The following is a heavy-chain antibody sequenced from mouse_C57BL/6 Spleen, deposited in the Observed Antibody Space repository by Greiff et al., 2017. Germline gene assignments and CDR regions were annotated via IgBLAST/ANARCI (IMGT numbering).Heavy chain of an antibody. D-gene: IGHD1-1*01. CDR3: ARGRATVVAKGYAMDY. V-gene: IGHV1-55*01. Sequence: QVQLQQPGAELVKPGASVKLSCKASGYTFTSYWITWVKQRPGQGLEWIGDIYPGSGSTNYNEKFKSKATLTVDTSSSTAYMQRSSLTSEDSAVDYCARGRATVVAKGYAMDYWGQGTSVTVSS. J-gene: IGHJ4*01. CDR2: IYPGSGST. CDR1: GYTFTSYW.